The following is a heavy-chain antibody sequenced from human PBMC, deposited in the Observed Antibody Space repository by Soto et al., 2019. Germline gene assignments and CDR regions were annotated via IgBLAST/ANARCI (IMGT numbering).Heavy chain of an antibody. V-gene: IGHV3-30*18. CDR1: GFTFSSYG. Sequence: QVQLVESGGGVVQPGRSLRLSCADSGFTFSSYGMHWVRQAPGKGLEWVAVISYDGSNKYYADSVKGRFTISRDNSKNTLYLQMNSLRAEDTAVYYCAKRGGRITGTTGADYWGQGTLVTVSS. J-gene: IGHJ4*02. CDR3: AKRGGRITGTTGADY. CDR2: ISYDGSNK. D-gene: IGHD1-20*01.